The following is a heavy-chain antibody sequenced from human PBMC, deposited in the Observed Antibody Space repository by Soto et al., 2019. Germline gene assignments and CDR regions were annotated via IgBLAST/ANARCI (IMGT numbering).Heavy chain of an antibody. CDR1: GDSINSDKYY. CDR3: TRRSGVVATDPFDY. D-gene: IGHD2-21*01. J-gene: IGHJ4*02. Sequence: SETLSLTCSVSGDSINSDKYYWGWIRQPPGKGLEWIGSIYYRGNTYYNPSLQTRVTISVDTSKNQFSLKLSSVTAADTAVYYCTRRSGVVATDPFDYWGQGTLVTVSS. V-gene: IGHV4-39*01. CDR2: IYYRGNT.